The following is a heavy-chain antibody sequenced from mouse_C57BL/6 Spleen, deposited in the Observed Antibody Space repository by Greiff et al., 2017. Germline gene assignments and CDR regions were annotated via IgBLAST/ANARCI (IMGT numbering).Heavy chain of an antibody. CDR2: IDPSDSYT. J-gene: IGHJ1*03. Sequence: VQLQQPGAELVRPGTSVKLSCKASGYTFTSYWMHWVKQRPGQGLEWIGVIDPSDSYTNYNQKFKGKATLTVDTSSSTAYMQLSSLTSEDSAVYYCARGWGTGTTVTVSS. CDR1: GYTFTSYW. V-gene: IGHV1-59*01. CDR3: ARG.